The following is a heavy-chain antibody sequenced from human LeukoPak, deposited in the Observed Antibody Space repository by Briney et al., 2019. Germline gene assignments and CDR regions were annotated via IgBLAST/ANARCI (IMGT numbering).Heavy chain of an antibody. CDR3: ASLRWQEVDGMDV. CDR1: GFTFSSYA. CDR2: ISGSGGST. Sequence: PGGSLRLSCAASGFTFSSYAMSWVRQAPGKGLEWVSAISGSGGSTYYADSVKGRFTISRDNSKNTLYLQMNSLRAEDTAVYYCASLRWQEVDGMDVWGQGTTVTVSS. J-gene: IGHJ6*02. V-gene: IGHV3-23*01. D-gene: IGHD4-23*01.